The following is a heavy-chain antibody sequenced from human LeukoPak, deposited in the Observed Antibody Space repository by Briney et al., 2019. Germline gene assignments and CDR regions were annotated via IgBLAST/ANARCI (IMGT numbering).Heavy chain of an antibody. CDR3: ARDDDGGNSHDAFDI. CDR2: INPSSGST. Sequence: ASVKVSCKASGYTSTGYYIHWVRQAPGQGLEWMGIINPSSGSTSYAQKFQGRVTMTRDTSTSTVYMELSSLGSEDTAVYYCARDDDGGNSHDAFDIWGQGTMVTVSS. CDR1: GYTSTGYY. J-gene: IGHJ3*02. D-gene: IGHD4-23*01. V-gene: IGHV1-46*01.